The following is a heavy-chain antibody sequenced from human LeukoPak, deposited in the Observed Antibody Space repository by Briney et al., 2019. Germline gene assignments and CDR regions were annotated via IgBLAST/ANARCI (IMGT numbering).Heavy chain of an antibody. V-gene: IGHV3-23*01. Sequence: GGSLRLSCAASGFTFSSYAMSWVRQAPGKGLEWVSAISGSGGSTYYADSVKGRFTISRDNSKNTLYLQMNSLRAEDTAVYYCAKDPEVYDSSGYYYGFFGYWGQGTLVTVSS. CDR1: GFTFSSYA. D-gene: IGHD3-22*01. J-gene: IGHJ4*02. CDR2: ISGSGGST. CDR3: AKDPEVYDSSGYYYGFFGY.